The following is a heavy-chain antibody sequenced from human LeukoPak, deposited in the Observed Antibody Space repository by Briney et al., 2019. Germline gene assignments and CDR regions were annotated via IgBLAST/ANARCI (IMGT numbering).Heavy chain of an antibody. V-gene: IGHV3-11*01. CDR1: GFTFSDYY. D-gene: IGHD2-2*01. J-gene: IGHJ6*02. Sequence: PGGSLRLSCAASGFTFSDYYMSWIRQAPGKGLEWVSYISSSGTTIYYADSVKGRFTISRDNAKNSLYLQMNSLRAEDTAVYYCASQGGYQLPYYYYYGMDVWGQGTTVTVSS. CDR2: ISSSGTTI. CDR3: ASQGGYQLPYYYYYGMDV.